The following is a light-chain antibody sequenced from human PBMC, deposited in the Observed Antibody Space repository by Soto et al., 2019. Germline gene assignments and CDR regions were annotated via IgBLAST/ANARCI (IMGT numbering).Light chain of an antibody. V-gene: IGLV8-61*01. Sequence: QAVVTQEPSFSVSPGGTVTLTCGLTSGSVSTTYYPSWYQQTPGQAPRTLIYSTNIRSSGVSDRFSGSILGNKAALTITGAQADDESDYHCMLYMAGGLVVFGGGTKLTVL. CDR3: MLYMAGGLVV. CDR2: STN. J-gene: IGLJ2*01. CDR1: SGSVSTTYY.